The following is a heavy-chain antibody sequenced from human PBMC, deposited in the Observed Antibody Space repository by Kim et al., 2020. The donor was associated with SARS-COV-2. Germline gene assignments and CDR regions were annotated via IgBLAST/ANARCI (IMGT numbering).Heavy chain of an antibody. CDR3: ARSRKKDAFDI. J-gene: IGHJ3*02. Sequence: SETLSLTCAVSGGSISSYYWSWIRQPPGKGLEWIGYIYYSGSTNYNPSLKSRVTISVDTSKNQFSLTLSSVTAADTAVYYCARSRKKDAFDIWGQGTMVTVSS. CDR1: GGSISSYY. V-gene: IGHV4-59*01. CDR2: IYYSGST.